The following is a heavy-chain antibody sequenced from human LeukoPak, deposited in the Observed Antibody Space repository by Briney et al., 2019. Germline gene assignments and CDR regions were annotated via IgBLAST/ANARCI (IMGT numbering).Heavy chain of an antibody. CDR1: GYTFTNYD. CDR2: MNPNSGNT. D-gene: IGHD3-22*01. V-gene: IGHV1-8*03. CDR3: ARDYYDSSAPLVGFDP. J-gene: IGHJ5*02. Sequence: GASVKVSCKPSGYTFTNYDINWVRQAPGQGLEWMGWMNPNSGNTGYAQKFQGRVTFTRNTSISTAYMELSSLRSEDTAVYHCARDYYDSSAPLVGFDPWGQGTLVTVSS.